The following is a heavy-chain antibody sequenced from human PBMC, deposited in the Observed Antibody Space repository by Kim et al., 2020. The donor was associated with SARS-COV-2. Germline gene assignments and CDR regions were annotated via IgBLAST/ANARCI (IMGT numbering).Heavy chain of an antibody. CDR2: ISSSSSYI. CDR1: GFTFSSYS. CDR3: ARYQRAGRTIFGVDGDYGMDV. V-gene: IGHV3-21*01. J-gene: IGHJ6*02. Sequence: GGSLRLSCAASGFTFSSYSMNWVRQAPGKGLEWVSSISSSSSYIYYADSVKGRFTISRDNAKNSLYLQMNSLRAEDTAVYYCARYQRAGRTIFGVDGDYGMDVWGQGTTVTVSS. D-gene: IGHD3-3*01.